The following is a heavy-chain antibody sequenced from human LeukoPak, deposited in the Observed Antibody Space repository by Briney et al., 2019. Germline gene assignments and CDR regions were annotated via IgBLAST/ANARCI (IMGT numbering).Heavy chain of an antibody. D-gene: IGHD3-10*01. CDR2: ISSSSTYI. V-gene: IGHV3-21*01. CDR3: ARGRWFGEFPYYFDY. CDR1: GXTFSTYS. Sequence: GGSLRLSCAASGXTFSTYSMNWVRQAPGKGLEWVSSISSSSTYIYYADSVKGRFTITRDNAKNSLYLQMNSLRAEDTAVYYCARGRWFGEFPYYFDYWGQGTLATVSS. J-gene: IGHJ4*02.